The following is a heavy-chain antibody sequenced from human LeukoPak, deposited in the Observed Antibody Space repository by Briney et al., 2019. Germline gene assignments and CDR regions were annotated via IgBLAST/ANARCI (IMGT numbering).Heavy chain of an antibody. D-gene: IGHD6-19*01. CDR1: GFTFSSYS. Sequence: GGSLRLSCAASGFTFSSYSMNWVRQAPGKGLEWVSSISSSSSYIYYADSVKGRFTISRNNAKNSLYLQMNSLRAEDTAVYYCARDLEGQWLVEGGYFDYWGQGTLVTVSS. J-gene: IGHJ4*02. CDR3: ARDLEGQWLVEGGYFDY. V-gene: IGHV3-21*01. CDR2: ISSSSSYI.